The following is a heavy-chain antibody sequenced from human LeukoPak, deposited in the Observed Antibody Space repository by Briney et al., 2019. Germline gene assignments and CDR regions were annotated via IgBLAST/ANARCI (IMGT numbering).Heavy chain of an antibody. Sequence: TGGSLRLSCAASGFTFSSYWMHWVRQAPGKGLMWVSRINSDGSITNYAASVKGRFTISRDNAKNTLYLQMNSLRAEDTAVYYCARVRATFSPHFDNWGQGTLVTVSS. D-gene: IGHD5-12*01. V-gene: IGHV3-74*01. J-gene: IGHJ4*02. CDR3: ARVRATFSPHFDN. CDR1: GFTFSSYW. CDR2: INSDGSIT.